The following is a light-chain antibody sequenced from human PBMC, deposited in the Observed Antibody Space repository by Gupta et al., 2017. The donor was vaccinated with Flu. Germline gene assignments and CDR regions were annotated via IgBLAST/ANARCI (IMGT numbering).Light chain of an antibody. J-gene: IGKJ4*01. CDR1: QNIDTF. CDR2: AAS. V-gene: IGKV1-39*01. Sequence: DVQITQSPSSLSASVGDRVTITCRASQNIDTFLNWYQYKPGKAPKLLIYAASTLQSGVPLRFSGSGSGTDFTLTITTLQPEDFTSYFCQQSHTTPVSFGGGTKVEF. CDR3: QQSHTTPVS.